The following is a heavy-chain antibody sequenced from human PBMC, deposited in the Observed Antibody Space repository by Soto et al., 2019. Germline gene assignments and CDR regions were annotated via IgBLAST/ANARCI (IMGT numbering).Heavy chain of an antibody. V-gene: IGHV3-74*01. D-gene: IGHD6-6*01. J-gene: IGHJ5*02. CDR1: GFTFSTYW. CDR2: IETDGSRT. Sequence: PGGSLRLSCAASGFTFSTYWMHWVRQAPGKGPVWVSRIETDGSRTTYADSVKGRFTISRDNAKNMMYLQMNSLRVEDTAVYYCVRDRPHNWFDPWGQGTLVTVSS. CDR3: VRDRPHNWFDP.